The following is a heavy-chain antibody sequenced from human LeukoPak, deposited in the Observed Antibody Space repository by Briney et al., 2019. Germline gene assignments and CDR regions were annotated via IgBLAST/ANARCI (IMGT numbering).Heavy chain of an antibody. CDR3: ARVPSHTYCTNGVCYIGVSRSAYFDY. V-gene: IGHV4-39*07. CDR2: INHSGST. D-gene: IGHD2-8*01. J-gene: IGHJ4*02. CDR1: GGSISSGSYY. Sequence: SETLSLTCTVSGGSISSGSYYWSCIRQPPGKGLEWIGEINHSGSTNDNPSLKSRVTISVDTSKNQFSLKLSSVTAADTAVYYCARVPSHTYCTNGVCYIGVSRSAYFDYWGQGTLVTVSS.